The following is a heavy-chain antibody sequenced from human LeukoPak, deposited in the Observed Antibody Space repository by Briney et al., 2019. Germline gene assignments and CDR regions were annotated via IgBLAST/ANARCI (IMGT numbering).Heavy chain of an antibody. CDR3: AKSLTYYYGSGSYYTFDY. V-gene: IGHV3-66*01. J-gene: IGHJ4*02. D-gene: IGHD3-10*01. Sequence: PGGSLRLSCAASGFTVSSNYMSWVRQAPGKGLEWVSVIYSGGSTYYADSVKGRFTISRDNSKNTLYLQMNSLRAEDTAVYYCAKSLTYYYGSGSYYTFDYWGQGTLVTVSS. CDR1: GFTVSSNY. CDR2: IYSGGST.